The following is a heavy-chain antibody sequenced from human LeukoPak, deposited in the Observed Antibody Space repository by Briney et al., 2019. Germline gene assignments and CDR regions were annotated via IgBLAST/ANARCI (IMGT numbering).Heavy chain of an antibody. D-gene: IGHD6-13*01. Sequence: SVKVSCKASGGTFSSYAISWVRQAPGQGLEWMGGIVPIFGTANYAQKFQGRVTITADESTSTAYMELSSLRSEDTAVYYCARDHLSSWYSVGNWFDPWGQGTLVTVSS. CDR2: IVPIFGTA. CDR1: GGTFSSYA. V-gene: IGHV1-69*13. CDR3: ARDHLSSWYSVGNWFDP. J-gene: IGHJ5*02.